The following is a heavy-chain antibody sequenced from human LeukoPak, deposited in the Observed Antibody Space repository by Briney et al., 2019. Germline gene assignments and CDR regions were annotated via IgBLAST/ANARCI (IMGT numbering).Heavy chain of an antibody. V-gene: IGHV4-38-2*02. CDR1: GHSISSGYF. Sequence: PSETLSLTCTVSGHSISSGYFWGWIRQPPGKGLEWIGSIHHSGSTYYNPSLKSRVTISVDTSKNQFSLKLSSVTAADTAVYYCARGERYYSGSGSYYILDYWGQGTLVTVSS. D-gene: IGHD3-10*01. CDR2: IHHSGST. CDR3: ARGERYYSGSGSYYILDY. J-gene: IGHJ4*02.